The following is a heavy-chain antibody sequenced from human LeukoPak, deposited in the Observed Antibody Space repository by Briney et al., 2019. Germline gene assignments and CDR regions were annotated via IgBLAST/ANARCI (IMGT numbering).Heavy chain of an antibody. J-gene: IGHJ4*02. Sequence: GGSLRLSCVASGFTTSNSHMSWVRQAPGKGLEWVSLIYSAGSTYYADSVKGRFTISRDNAKNTLYLQMNSLRTEDTAVYYCVSHSDTLTSYSFDYWGQGTLVTVSS. CDR1: GFTTSNSH. CDR3: VSHSDTLTSYSFDY. CDR2: IYSAGST. V-gene: IGHV3-53*01. D-gene: IGHD3-9*01.